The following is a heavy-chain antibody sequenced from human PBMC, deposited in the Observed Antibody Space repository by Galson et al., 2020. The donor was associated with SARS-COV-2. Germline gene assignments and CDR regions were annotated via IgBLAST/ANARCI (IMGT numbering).Heavy chain of an antibody. V-gene: IGHV1-18*04. CDR1: GYTFTSYG. D-gene: IGHD6-19*01. CDR3: ARVQFSHSGWYLTYYFDY. J-gene: IGHJ4*02. Sequence: ASVKVSCKASGYTFTSYGISWVRQAPGQGLEWMGWISAYNGNTNYAQKLQGRVTMTTDTSTSTAYMELRSLRSDDTAVYYCARVQFSHSGWYLTYYFDYWGQGTLVTVSS. CDR2: ISAYNGNT.